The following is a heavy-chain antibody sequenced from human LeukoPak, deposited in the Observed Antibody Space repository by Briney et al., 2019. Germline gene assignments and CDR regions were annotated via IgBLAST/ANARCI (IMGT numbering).Heavy chain of an antibody. J-gene: IGHJ4*02. V-gene: IGHV3-30*02. CDR1: GFTFSSYG. CDR3: AKEKGRWFGDTHEYYFDY. Sequence: GGSLRLSCAASGFTFSSYGMHWVRQAPGKGLEWVAFIRYDGSNKYYADSVKGRFTISRDNSKDTLYLQMNSPRAEDTALYYCAKEKGRWFGDTHEYYFDYWGQGTLVTVSS. CDR2: IRYDGSNK. D-gene: IGHD3-10*01.